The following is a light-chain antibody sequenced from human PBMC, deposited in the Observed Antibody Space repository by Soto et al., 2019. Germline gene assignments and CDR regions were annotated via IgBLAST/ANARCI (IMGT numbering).Light chain of an antibody. CDR3: EARSSWPIT. J-gene: IGKJ5*01. V-gene: IGKV3-11*01. Sequence: EIVLTQSPATLSLSPGERATLSCRASQSVDSYLAWYQQKPGQAPRLLIYDASNMATGIPARFSGSGSGTGSTLTITGPEPEDCAVSFCEARSSWPITFGQGTRLEI. CDR2: DAS. CDR1: QSVDSY.